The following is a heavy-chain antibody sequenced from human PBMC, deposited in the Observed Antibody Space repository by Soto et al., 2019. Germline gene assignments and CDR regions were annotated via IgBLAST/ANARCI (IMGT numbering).Heavy chain of an antibody. V-gene: IGHV1-69*06. CDR3: ARSGLLRPHNPYRFFGLDV. CDR2: IIPLLGTV. Sequence: QGQLEQSGAEVKKPGSSVKVSCRASGATFTNSVITWVRKGPGQGLEFMGGIIPLLGTVDYAENFQGRVTLAAYKVTNTVYLEMRSLRYDDTAVYYCARSGLLRPHNPYRFFGLDVGGHGTTVSV. D-gene: IGHD3-16*01. CDR1: GATFTNSV. J-gene: IGHJ6*02.